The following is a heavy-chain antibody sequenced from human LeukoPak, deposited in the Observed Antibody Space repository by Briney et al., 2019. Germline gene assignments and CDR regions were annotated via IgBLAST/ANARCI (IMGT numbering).Heavy chain of an antibody. V-gene: IGHV3-30*18. CDR2: ISHDGSHK. J-gene: IGHJ4*02. Sequence: GGSLRLSCAASGFTVSRNYMSWVRQAPGKGLEWVAVISHDGSHKYNADSVRGRFTISRDNSKNTLYLQMNSLRAEDTAVYYCAKDGTYGGYSYGDPHYWGQGTLVTVSS. D-gene: IGHD5-18*01. CDR1: GFTVSRNY. CDR3: AKDGTYGGYSYGDPHY.